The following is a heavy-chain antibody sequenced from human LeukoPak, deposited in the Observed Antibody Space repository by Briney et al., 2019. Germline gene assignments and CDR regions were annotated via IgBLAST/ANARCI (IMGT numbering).Heavy chain of an antibody. CDR1: GGTFSSYA. CDR3: ARDRLDHYYGSGSPNYYFDY. J-gene: IGHJ4*02. V-gene: IGHV1-69*05. Sequence: SVKVSCKASGGTFSSYAISWVRQAPGQGPEWMGGIIPIFGTANYAQKFQGRVTITTDESTSTAYMELSSLRSEDTAVYYCARDRLDHYYGSGSPNYYFDYWGQGTLVTVSS. D-gene: IGHD3-10*01. CDR2: IIPIFGTA.